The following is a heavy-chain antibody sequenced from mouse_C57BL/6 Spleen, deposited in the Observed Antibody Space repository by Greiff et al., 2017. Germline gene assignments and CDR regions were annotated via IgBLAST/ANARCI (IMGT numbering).Heavy chain of an antibody. Sequence: QVQLKQSGAELVRPGTSVKVSCKASGYAFTNYLIEWVKQRPGQGLEWIGVINPGSGGTNYNEKFKGKATLTADKSSSTAYMQLSSLTSEYSAVYFCARGGGRGGFAYWGQGTLVTVSA. V-gene: IGHV1-54*01. CDR2: INPGSGGT. CDR1: GYAFTNYL. D-gene: IGHD3-3*01. J-gene: IGHJ3*01. CDR3: ARGGGRGGFAY.